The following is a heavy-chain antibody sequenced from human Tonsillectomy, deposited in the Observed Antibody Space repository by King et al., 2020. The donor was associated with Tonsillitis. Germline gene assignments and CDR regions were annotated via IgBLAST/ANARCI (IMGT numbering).Heavy chain of an antibody. J-gene: IGHJ3*02. CDR3: ARYVSYYDILTGYYLYDAFDI. CDR2: IYSGGST. Sequence: VQLVESGGGLIQPGGSLRLSCAASGFTVSSNYMSWVRQAPGKGLEWVSVIYSGGSTYYADSVKGRFTISRDNSKNTLYLQMNSLRAEDTAVYYCARYVSYYDILTGYYLYDAFDIWGQGTMVTVSS. V-gene: IGHV3-53*01. CDR1: GFTVSSNY. D-gene: IGHD3-9*01.